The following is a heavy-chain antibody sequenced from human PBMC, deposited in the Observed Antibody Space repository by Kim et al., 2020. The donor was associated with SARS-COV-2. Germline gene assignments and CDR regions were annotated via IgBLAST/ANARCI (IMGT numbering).Heavy chain of an antibody. CDR1: GFTFSSYS. CDR3: ARDRNGYNPGRLLDAFDI. V-gene: IGHV3-48*04. J-gene: IGHJ3*02. D-gene: IGHD5-12*01. Sequence: GGSLRLSCAASGFTFSSYSMNWVRQAPGKGLEWVSYISSSSSTIYYADSVKGRFTISRDNAKNSLYLQMNSLRAEDTAVYYCARDRNGYNPGRLLDAFDIWGQGTMVTVSS. CDR2: ISSSSSTI.